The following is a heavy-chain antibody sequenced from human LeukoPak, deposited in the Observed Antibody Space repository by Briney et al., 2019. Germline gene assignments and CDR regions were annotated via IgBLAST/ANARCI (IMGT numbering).Heavy chain of an antibody. D-gene: IGHD3-16*01. Sequence: ASVKVSCKASGYTFTGYYMHWVRQAPGQGLEWMGWINPNSGGTNYAQKLQGRVTITADESTSTAYMELSSLRSEDTAVYYCASEEAGGGDAFDIWGQGTMVTVSS. J-gene: IGHJ3*02. CDR1: GYTFTGYY. V-gene: IGHV1-2*02. CDR3: ASEEAGGGDAFDI. CDR2: INPNSGGT.